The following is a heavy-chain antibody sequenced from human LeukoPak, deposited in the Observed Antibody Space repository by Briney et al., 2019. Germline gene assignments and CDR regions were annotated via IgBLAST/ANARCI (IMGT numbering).Heavy chain of an antibody. CDR3: ARDRIDISTGKSYYYYYGMDV. D-gene: IGHD3-9*01. J-gene: IGHJ6*02. Sequence: SETLSLTCTVSGGSISSYYWSWIRQPPGKGLEWIGYIYYSGSTNYNPSLKSRVTISVDTSKNQFSLKLSSVTAADTAVYYCARDRIDISTGKSYYYYYGMDVWGQGTTVTVSS. V-gene: IGHV4-59*01. CDR2: IYYSGST. CDR1: GGSISSYY.